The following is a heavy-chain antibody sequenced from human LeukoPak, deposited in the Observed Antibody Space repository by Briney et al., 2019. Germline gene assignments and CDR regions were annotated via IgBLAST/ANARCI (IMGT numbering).Heavy chain of an antibody. CDR2: INPNSGGT. CDR1: GYTFTGYY. Sequence: ASVKVSCKASGYTFTGYYMHWVRQVPGQGLEWMGWINPNSGGTNYAQKFQGRVTMTRDTSISTAYMELSRLRSDDTAVYYCATSHSEHWFDPWGQGTLVNVSS. V-gene: IGHV1-2*02. J-gene: IGHJ5*02. CDR3: ATSHSEHWFDP. D-gene: IGHD1-26*01.